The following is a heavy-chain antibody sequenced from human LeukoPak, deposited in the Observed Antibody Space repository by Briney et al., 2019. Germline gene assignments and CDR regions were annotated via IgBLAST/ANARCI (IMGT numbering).Heavy chain of an antibody. J-gene: IGHJ4*02. Sequence: PGGSLRLSCAVSGFIFSDYGFHWVRQAPGKGLEWVAVTRFDGSIKQYADSVKGRFTISRDDSKNTLYLQMNSLKSEDTAVYYCARWGGTRQYYFDYWGRGTLATVSS. V-gene: IGHV3-33*01. CDR1: GFIFSDYG. CDR3: ARWGGTRQYYFDY. CDR2: TRFDGSIK. D-gene: IGHD1-1*01.